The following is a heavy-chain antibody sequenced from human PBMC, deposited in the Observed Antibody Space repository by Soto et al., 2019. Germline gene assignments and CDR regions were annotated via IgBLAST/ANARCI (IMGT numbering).Heavy chain of an antibody. CDR1: RVRLRPYS. CDR3: ANDYGEQKCHYRLHG. CDR2: SSCEGSNR. J-gene: IGHJ4*03. V-gene: IGHV3-30*18. D-gene: IGHD2-21*02. Sequence: GGCLRHSYSASRVRLRPYSMHWVRQDPSKELNGVAASSCEGSNRFYADSVKGRFNVSRDNSKNMVYLQMNRLRGEDTAGVYCANDYGEQKCHYRLHGWGEWA.